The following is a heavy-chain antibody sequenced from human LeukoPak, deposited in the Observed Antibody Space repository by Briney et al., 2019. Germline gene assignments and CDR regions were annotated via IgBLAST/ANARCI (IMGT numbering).Heavy chain of an antibody. CDR1: GYSISSGYY. J-gene: IGHJ4*02. Sequence: TASETLSLTCTVSGYSISSGYYWGWIRQPPGKGLEWIGSIYHSGSTYYNPSLKSRVTISVDTSKNQFSLKLSSVTAADTAVYYCARASSQLLSYYFDYWGQGTLVTVSS. CDR3: ARASSQLLSYYFDY. CDR2: IYHSGST. D-gene: IGHD2-2*01. V-gene: IGHV4-38-2*02.